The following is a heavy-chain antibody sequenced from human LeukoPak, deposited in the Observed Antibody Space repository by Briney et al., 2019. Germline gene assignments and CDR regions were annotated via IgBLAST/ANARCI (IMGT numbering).Heavy chain of an antibody. CDR3: ARGVTIFGVVIYYFDY. J-gene: IGHJ4*02. V-gene: IGHV4-34*01. CDR2: INHSGST. CDR1: GGSFSGYY. D-gene: IGHD3-3*01. Sequence: SETLSLTCAVYGGSFSGYYWSWIRQPPGNGLEWIGEINHSGSTNYNPSLKSRVTISVDTSKNQFSLKLSSVTAADTAVYYCARGVTIFGVVIYYFDYWGQGTLVTVSS.